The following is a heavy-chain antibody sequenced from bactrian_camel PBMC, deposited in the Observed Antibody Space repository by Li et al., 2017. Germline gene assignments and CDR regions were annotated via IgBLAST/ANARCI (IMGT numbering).Heavy chain of an antibody. CDR2: IDTGGGTT. Sequence: HVQLVESGGGSALAGGSVRLSCAASGYTFNTYSWFRQAPGQEREGVAAIDTGGGTTYYADSVKGRFTISQVKNTIYLQMDNLQPEDTAMYYCAEGRGSRGEHCYSLNYWGQGTQVTVS. J-gene: IGHJ4*01. V-gene: IGHV3S1*01. CDR3: AEGRGSRGEHCYSLNY. D-gene: IGHD6*01. CDR1: GYTFNTYS.